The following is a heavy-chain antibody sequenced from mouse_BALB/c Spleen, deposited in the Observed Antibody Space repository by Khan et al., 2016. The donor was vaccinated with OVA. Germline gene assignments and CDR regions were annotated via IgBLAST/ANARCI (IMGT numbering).Heavy chain of an antibody. V-gene: IGHV1-20*02. CDR2: INPHIGET. Sequence: VQLQQSGPEVVRPGASVKISCKASGYSFTGYFMNWVMQSHGKSLEWIGRINPHIGETFYNQRFKDKATLTVDESSSTAHMELRSLASEDSAVYYCTRIYRSDFDYWGQGTTLTVSS. J-gene: IGHJ2*01. CDR3: TRIYRSDFDY. D-gene: IGHD1-1*01. CDR1: GYSFTGYF.